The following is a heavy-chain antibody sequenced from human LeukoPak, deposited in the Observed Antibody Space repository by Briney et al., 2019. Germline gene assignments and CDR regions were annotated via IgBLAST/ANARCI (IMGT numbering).Heavy chain of an antibody. CDR1: GGSLSSYY. CDR3: ARLYYYDSSGYYHGGGGWFDP. CDR2: IYYSGST. Sequence: SETLSLTCTVSGGSLSSYYWSWIRQPPGKGLEWIGYIYYSGSTNYNPSLKSRVTISVDTSKNQFSLKLSSVTAADTAVYYCARLYYYDSSGYYHGGGGWFDPWGQGTLVTVSS. J-gene: IGHJ5*02. V-gene: IGHV4-59*08. D-gene: IGHD3-22*01.